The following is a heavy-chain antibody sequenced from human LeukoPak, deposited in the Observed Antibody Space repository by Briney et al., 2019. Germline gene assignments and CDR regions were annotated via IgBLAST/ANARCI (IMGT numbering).Heavy chain of an antibody. Sequence: ASVKVSCKASGYTFTSYDINWVRQATGQGLEWMGWMNPNSGNAGYAQKFQGRVTMTRNTSISTAYMELGSLRSEDTAVYYCARGTVSDYYDSSGYYPHPFDYWGQGTLVTVSS. J-gene: IGHJ4*02. D-gene: IGHD3-22*01. CDR2: MNPNSGNA. CDR3: ARGTVSDYYDSSGYYPHPFDY. CDR1: GYTFTSYD. V-gene: IGHV1-8*01.